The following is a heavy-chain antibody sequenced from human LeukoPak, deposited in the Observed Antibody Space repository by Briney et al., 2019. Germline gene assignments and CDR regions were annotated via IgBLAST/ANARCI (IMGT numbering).Heavy chain of an antibody. V-gene: IGHV1-2*02. J-gene: IGHJ5*02. D-gene: IGHD2-2*01. CDR3: ARDSIEVVPAATNRFDP. CDR1: GYTFAGYY. Sequence: GASVKVSCKASGYTFAGYYMHWVRQAPGQGLEWMGWINPNSGGTNYAQKFQGRVTMTRDTSISTAYMELSRLRSDDTAVYYCARDSIEVVPAATNRFDPWGQGTLVTVSS. CDR2: INPNSGGT.